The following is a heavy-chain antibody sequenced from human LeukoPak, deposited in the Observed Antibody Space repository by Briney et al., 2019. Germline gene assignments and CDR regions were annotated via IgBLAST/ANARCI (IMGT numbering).Heavy chain of an antibody. CDR2: IYYSGST. CDR3: ARHVSSDLRIVVVTSDWYFDL. Sequence: SETLSLTCSVSGGSITSSRYYWGWIRQSPGGGLEWIGTIYYSGSTYYNPSLRSRVTTSADTSKNQFSPNLSPVTAADTAVYYCARHVSSDLRIVVVTSDWYFDLWGRGTLVTVSS. J-gene: IGHJ2*01. CDR1: GGSITSSRYY. V-gene: IGHV4-39*01. D-gene: IGHD2-21*02.